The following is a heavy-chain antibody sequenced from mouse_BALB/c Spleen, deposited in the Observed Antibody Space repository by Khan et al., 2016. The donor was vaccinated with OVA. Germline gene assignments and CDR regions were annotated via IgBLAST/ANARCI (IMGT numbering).Heavy chain of an antibody. J-gene: IGHJ1*01. Sequence: LVESGPELKKPGETVKISCKASGYTFTNYGMNWVKQAPGKSLKWMGWINTYTGEPTYADDFKGRFAFSLETSASTAYLQINNLKNEDTATYFCASGGYWYFDVWGAGTTVTVSS. CDR3: ASGGYWYFDV. CDR2: INTYTGEP. CDR1: GYTFTNYG. V-gene: IGHV9-3-1*01. D-gene: IGHD1-1*02.